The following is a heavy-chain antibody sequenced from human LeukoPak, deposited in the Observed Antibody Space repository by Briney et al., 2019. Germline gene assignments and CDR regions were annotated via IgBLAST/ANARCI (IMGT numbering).Heavy chain of an antibody. CDR1: GFTFSNYG. D-gene: IGHD4-11*01. V-gene: IGHV3-30*02. J-gene: IGHJ6*03. CDR3: ATSTVTTSYNYYCYYMHV. CDR2: IRFDGSNN. Sequence: GGSLRLSCTASGFTFSNYGMHWVCQAPGKGLEWVAFIRFDGSNNYYADSVKGRFTISRDNSKNTLYQQMNSLRPEDTAVYYCATSTVTTSYNYYCYYMHVWGKGDTVTVSS.